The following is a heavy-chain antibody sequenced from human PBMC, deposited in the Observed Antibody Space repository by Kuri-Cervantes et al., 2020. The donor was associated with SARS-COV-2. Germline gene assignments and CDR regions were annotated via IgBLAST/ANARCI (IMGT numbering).Heavy chain of an antibody. CDR1: GFTFSSYS. V-gene: IGHV3-48*01. CDR2: ISSSSSTI. Sequence: GESLKISCAASGFTFSSYSMNWVRQAPGKGLEWVSYISSSSSTIYYADSVKGRFTISRDNSKNTLYLQMNSLRAEDTAVYYCARERELTFDYWGQGTLVTVSS. D-gene: IGHD1-26*01. CDR3: ARERELTFDY. J-gene: IGHJ4*02.